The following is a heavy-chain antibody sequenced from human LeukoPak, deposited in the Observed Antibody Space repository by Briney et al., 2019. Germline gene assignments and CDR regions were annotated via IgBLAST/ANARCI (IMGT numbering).Heavy chain of an antibody. V-gene: IGHV5-51*01. CDR2: IYPGDSDT. CDR3: ARLSAVPRGEFDY. Sequence: GESLKISCKGSGYTFNNYWIGWVRQLPGQGLEWMGIIYPGDSDTRYSPSFQGQVTISADKSISTASLQWSSLKASDTAMYYCARLSAVPRGEFDYWGQGTLVTVSS. J-gene: IGHJ4*02. CDR1: GYTFNNYW. D-gene: IGHD3-16*01.